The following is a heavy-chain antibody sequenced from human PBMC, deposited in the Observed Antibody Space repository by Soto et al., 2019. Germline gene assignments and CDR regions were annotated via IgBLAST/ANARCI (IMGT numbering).Heavy chain of an antibody. J-gene: IGHJ4*02. Sequence: QITLKESGPTLVKPTQTLTLTCTFSGFSLSTSGVGVGWIRQPPGKALEWLALIYWDDDKRYSPSLKSRLTITKDTSKNQVVLTMTNMDPVDTATYYCAHRPSPGFGELWGPYFDYWGQGTLVTVSS. CDR3: AHRPSPGFGELWGPYFDY. V-gene: IGHV2-5*02. CDR2: IYWDDDK. CDR1: GFSLSTSGVG. D-gene: IGHD3-10*01.